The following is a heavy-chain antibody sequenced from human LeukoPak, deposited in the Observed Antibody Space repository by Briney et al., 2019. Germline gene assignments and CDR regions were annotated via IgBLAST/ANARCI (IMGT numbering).Heavy chain of an antibody. CDR3: ASWIVVVNLDHAFDI. CDR2: IIPIFGTA. Sequence: VASVKVSCKASGGTFSSYAISWVRQAPGQGLEWMGGIIPIFGTANYAQKFQGRVTITADESTSTAYMELSSLRSEDTAVYYCASWIVVVNLDHAFDIWGQGTMVTVSS. CDR1: GGTFSSYA. V-gene: IGHV1-69*13. D-gene: IGHD2-21*01. J-gene: IGHJ3*02.